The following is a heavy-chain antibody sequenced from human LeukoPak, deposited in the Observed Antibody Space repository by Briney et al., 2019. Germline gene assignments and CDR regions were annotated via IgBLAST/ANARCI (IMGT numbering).Heavy chain of an antibody. D-gene: IGHD3-10*01. CDR3: ARAPMVRAGWFDP. Sequence: SETLSLTCTVSGGSISSYYWSWIRQPPGKGLEWIGYIYYSGSTNYNPSLKSRVTISVDTSKNQFSLKLSSVTAADMAVYYCARAPMVRAGWFDPWGQGTLVTVSS. CDR2: IYYSGST. CDR1: GGSISSYY. J-gene: IGHJ5*02. V-gene: IGHV4-59*01.